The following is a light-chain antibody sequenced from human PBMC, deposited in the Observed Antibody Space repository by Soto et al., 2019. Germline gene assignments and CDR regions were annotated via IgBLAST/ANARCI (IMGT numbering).Light chain of an antibody. CDR3: CSYAGTDFPWV. V-gene: IGLV2-23*01. Sequence: QSALTQPASVSGSPGQSITISCTASTTEGGAVNLVSWYQHHPGKAPKLLIYEDTRGPSGVPIRFSGSKSGNTATLTISGLQAEDEGDYYCCSYAGTDFPWVLGGGTKLTVL. J-gene: IGLJ3*02. CDR2: EDT. CDR1: TTEGGAVNL.